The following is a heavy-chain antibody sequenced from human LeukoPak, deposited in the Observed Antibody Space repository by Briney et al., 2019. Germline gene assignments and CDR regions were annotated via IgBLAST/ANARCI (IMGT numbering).Heavy chain of an antibody. J-gene: IGHJ4*02. CDR2: IYYSGST. CDR1: GASISSGSNY. Sequence: SETLSLTCSVSGASISSGSNYWGWIRQPPGKTLEWIGSIYYSGSTYYNPSLKSRVTISVDTSKNQFSLKLSSVTAADTAVYYCARGRAMITFGGVIVKPYFDYWGQGTLVTVSS. D-gene: IGHD3-16*02. CDR3: ARGRAMITFGGVIVKPYFDY. V-gene: IGHV4-39*07.